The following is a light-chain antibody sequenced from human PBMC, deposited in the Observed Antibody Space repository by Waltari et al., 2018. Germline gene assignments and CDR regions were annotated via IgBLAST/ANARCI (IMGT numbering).Light chain of an antibody. J-gene: IGKJ1*01. V-gene: IGKV1-5*01. CDR2: DAS. CDR1: QRVSGW. Sequence: DIQMTQSPSTLSASVGDRVTITCRARQRVSGWWSGYRQKPGEAPKLLIYDASSLGSGVPSRFSGSGSGTELTLTISSLQSDDFATYYCQQYRGLWTFGQGTRVEVK. CDR3: QQYRGLWT.